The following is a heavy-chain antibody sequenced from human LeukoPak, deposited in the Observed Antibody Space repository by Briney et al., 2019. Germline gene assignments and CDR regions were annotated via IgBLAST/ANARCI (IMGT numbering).Heavy chain of an antibody. CDR3: ARGGDGDILTGLVFDY. Sequence: ASVKVSCKASGYRFTSYGISWVRQAPGQGLEWMGWISAYNGNTNYAQKLQGRVTMTTDTSTSTAYMELRSLRSDDTAVYYCARGGDGDILTGLVFDYWGQGTMVTVSS. D-gene: IGHD3-9*01. J-gene: IGHJ4*03. V-gene: IGHV1-18*01. CDR2: ISAYNGNT. CDR1: GYRFTSYG.